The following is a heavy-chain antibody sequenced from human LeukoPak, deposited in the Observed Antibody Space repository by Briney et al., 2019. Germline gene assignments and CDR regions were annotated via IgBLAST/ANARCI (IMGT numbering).Heavy chain of an antibody. D-gene: IGHD3-9*01. J-gene: IGHJ6*03. CDR1: GFTFSTYG. Sequence: GGTLRLSCVASGFTFSTYGTSWVRQAPGKGLEWVSAISGSGGSTYYADSVKGRFTISRDNSKNTLYLQMNSLRAEDRAVYYCAKDGGEYYDILTGYYPRLYYMDVWGKGTTVTISS. V-gene: IGHV3-23*01. CDR3: AKDGGEYYDILTGYYPRLYYMDV. CDR2: ISGSGGST.